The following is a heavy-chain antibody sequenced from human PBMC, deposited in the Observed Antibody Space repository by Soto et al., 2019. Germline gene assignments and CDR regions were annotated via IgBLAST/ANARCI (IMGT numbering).Heavy chain of an antibody. V-gene: IGHV3-23*01. CDR1: GFTFSSYA. J-gene: IGHJ4*02. CDR3: AKDRFPGTTVTTSDY. CDR2: ISGSGGST. D-gene: IGHD4-17*01. Sequence: EVQLLESGGGLVQPGGSLRLSCAASGFTFSSYAMSWVRQAPGKGLEWVSAISGSGGSTYYADSVKGRLTISRDNSKNTLYLQMNSLRAEDTAVYYCAKDRFPGTTVTTSDYWGQGTLVTVSS.